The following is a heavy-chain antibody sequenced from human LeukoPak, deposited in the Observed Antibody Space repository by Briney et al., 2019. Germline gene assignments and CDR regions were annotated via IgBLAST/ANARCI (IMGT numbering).Heavy chain of an antibody. V-gene: IGHV4-61*05. J-gene: IGHJ4*02. CDR1: GGSITSSIYY. CDR2: IYYSGTT. D-gene: IGHD3-10*01. CDR3: ARGSITMVRGVISH. Sequence: PSETLSLTCTVSGGSITSSIYYWGWIRQPPGKGLECIGYIYYSGTTNYNPSLKSRVTISVDKSKNQFSLKLSSVTAADTAVYYCARGSITMVRGVISHWGQGTLVTVSS.